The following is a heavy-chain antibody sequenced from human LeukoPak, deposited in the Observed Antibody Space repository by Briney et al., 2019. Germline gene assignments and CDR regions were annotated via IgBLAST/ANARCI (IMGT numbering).Heavy chain of an antibody. J-gene: IGHJ6*02. CDR1: GGSISSYY. V-gene: IGHV4-59*01. CDR2: IYYSGST. Sequence: SETLSLTCTVSGGSISSYYWSWIRQPLGKGLEWIGYIYYSGSTNYNPSLKSRVTISVDTSKNQFSLKLSSVTAADTAVYYCASGSYYRDYYYYYGMDVWGQGTTVTVSS. CDR3: ASGSYYRDYYYYYGMDV. D-gene: IGHD1-26*01.